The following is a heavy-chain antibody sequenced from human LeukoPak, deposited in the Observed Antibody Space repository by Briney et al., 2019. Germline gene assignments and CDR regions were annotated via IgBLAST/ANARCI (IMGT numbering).Heavy chain of an antibody. D-gene: IGHD3-16*01. J-gene: IGHJ6*03. CDR3: ARAPVSTAYLHYYSMDV. V-gene: IGHV4-39*07. Sequence: PSETLSLTCNVSGVSISSSSYYWGWTRQPPGKGLEWIGSIYSSGSTYYNSSLKSRVTMSVDTSKNLFSLNLSSVTAADTAVYYCARAPVSTAYLHYYSMDVWGKGTTVTVSS. CDR2: IYSSGST. CDR1: GVSISSSSYY.